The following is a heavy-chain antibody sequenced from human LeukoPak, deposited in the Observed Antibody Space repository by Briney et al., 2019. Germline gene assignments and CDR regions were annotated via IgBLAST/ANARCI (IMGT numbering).Heavy chain of an antibody. CDR2: THSNGVST. CDR3: ARDRVYASGSRDAFGI. Sequence: ESLTLSCAASGFTFSSYAMSWDSPAPGKGLEWDSFTHSNGVSTDYADSVKGRFTISRDNSKNTQYLKMNSLRAEDTAVYYCARDRVYASGSRDAFGIWGQGTMVAVSS. D-gene: IGHD3-10*01. J-gene: IGHJ3*02. CDR1: GFTFSSYA. V-gene: IGHV3-23*01.